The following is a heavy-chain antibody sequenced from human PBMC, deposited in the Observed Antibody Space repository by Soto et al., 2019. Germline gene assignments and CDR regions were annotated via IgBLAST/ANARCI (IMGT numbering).Heavy chain of an antibody. V-gene: IGHV4-31*03. J-gene: IGHJ5*02. Sequence: QVQLQESGPGLVKPSQTLSLTCTVSGGSISSGGYYWTWIRQHPERGLECIGYIYYSGSTFYNPSLESRVTISVDTSKNQFSLKLSSVTAADTAVYYCARDGCYMGWVDPWGQGTLVTVSS. CDR2: IYYSGST. CDR1: GGSISSGGYY. CDR3: ARDGCYMGWVDP. D-gene: IGHD2-8*01.